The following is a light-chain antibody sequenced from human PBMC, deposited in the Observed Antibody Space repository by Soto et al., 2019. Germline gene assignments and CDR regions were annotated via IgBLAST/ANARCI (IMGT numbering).Light chain of an antibody. CDR2: WAS. Sequence: DIVMTQSPDSLAVSLGERATIKCESSQTGFFSTNNKNYLAWYQQRPGQPPKLLISWASIRESGVPDRFSGSGSGTHFTLTIDSLQAEDVAIYYCQQYYDAPRTFGQGTKVDI. CDR3: QQYYDAPRT. V-gene: IGKV4-1*01. CDR1: QTGFFSTNNKNY. J-gene: IGKJ1*01.